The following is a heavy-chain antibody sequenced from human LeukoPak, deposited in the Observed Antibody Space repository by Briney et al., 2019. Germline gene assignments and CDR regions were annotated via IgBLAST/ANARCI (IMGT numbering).Heavy chain of an antibody. CDR2: NYYSGST. Sequence: NTSETLSLTCTVSGGSISSGGYYWSWIRQHPGEGLEWIGNNYYSGSTYYNPSLKSRVTISVDTSKNQFSLKLSSVTAADTAVYYCARGKYRAQTQLDYWGQGTLVTVSS. J-gene: IGHJ4*02. D-gene: IGHD2-2*01. CDR1: GGSISSGGYY. V-gene: IGHV4-31*03. CDR3: ARGKYRAQTQLDY.